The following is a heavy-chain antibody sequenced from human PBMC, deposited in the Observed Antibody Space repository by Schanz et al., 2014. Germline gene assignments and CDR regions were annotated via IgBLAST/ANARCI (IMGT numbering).Heavy chain of an antibody. V-gene: IGHV3-23*04. Sequence: EVQLVESGGGLVQPGGSLRLSCAASGFTLSNYAMSWVRQAPGKGLEWVSALSEGGGGTHYADSVRGRFTISSDSSKSTLYRQMNSLRAEDTAVYYCAKDGPGGSGSYSADGGMDVWGQGTTVTVSS. J-gene: IGHJ6*02. CDR1: GFTLSNYA. D-gene: IGHD3-10*01. CDR2: LSEGGGGT. CDR3: AKDGPGGSGSYSADGGMDV.